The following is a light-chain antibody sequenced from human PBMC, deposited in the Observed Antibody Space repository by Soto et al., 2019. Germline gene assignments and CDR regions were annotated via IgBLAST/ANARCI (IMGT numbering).Light chain of an antibody. J-gene: IGKJ1*01. CDR1: QSISGY. CDR2: ADS. CDR3: QQYNNWWT. V-gene: IGKV3D-15*01. Sequence: EIVLTQSPATLSLSPGERATLSCRASQSISGYLGWYQQKPGQAPRLLIYADSNRATGIPARFSGSGSGRDFTLTINSLQSEDFAVYYCQQYNNWWTFGQGTKVDIK.